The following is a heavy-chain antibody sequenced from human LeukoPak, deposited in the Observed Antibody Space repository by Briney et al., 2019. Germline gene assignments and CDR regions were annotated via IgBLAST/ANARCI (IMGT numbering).Heavy chain of an antibody. Sequence: GGSLRLSCAASGFTFSSYSMNWVRQAPGKGLEWISYISSSSSTIYYADSVKGRFTISRDNAKNSLYLQMNSLRAEDTAVYYCARDLDHITETLECAFDIWGQGTMVTVSS. J-gene: IGHJ3*02. V-gene: IGHV3-48*04. D-gene: IGHD1-20*01. CDR2: ISSSSSTI. CDR3: ARDLDHITETLECAFDI. CDR1: GFTFSSYS.